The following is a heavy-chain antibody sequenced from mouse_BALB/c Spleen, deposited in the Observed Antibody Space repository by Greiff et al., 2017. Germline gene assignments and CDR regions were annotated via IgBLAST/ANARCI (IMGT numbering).Heavy chain of an antibody. Sequence: EVHLVESGGGLVKPGGSLKLSCAVSGFSFSDYYMYWVRQTPEKRLVWVATISDGGSYTYYPDSVKGRFTISRDNAKNNLYLQMSSLKSEDTAMYYCARVYYGNCYAMDYWGQGTSVTVSS. D-gene: IGHD2-1*01. CDR2: ISDGGSYT. J-gene: IGHJ4*01. CDR3: ARVYYGNCYAMDY. V-gene: IGHV5-4*02. CDR1: GFSFSDYY.